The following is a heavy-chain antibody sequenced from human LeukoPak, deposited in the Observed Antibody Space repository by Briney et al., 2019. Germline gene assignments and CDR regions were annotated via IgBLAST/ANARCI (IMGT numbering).Heavy chain of an antibody. CDR1: GFTFSDYY. D-gene: IGHD4-17*01. CDR2: ISYDGSNK. Sequence: GGSLRLSCAASGFTFSDYYMSWVRQAPGKGLEWVAVISYDGSNKYYADSVKGRFTISRDNSKNTLYLQMNSLRAEDTAVYYCARERRGLRGAFDIWGQGTMVTVSS. CDR3: ARERRGLRGAFDI. V-gene: IGHV3-30-3*01. J-gene: IGHJ3*02.